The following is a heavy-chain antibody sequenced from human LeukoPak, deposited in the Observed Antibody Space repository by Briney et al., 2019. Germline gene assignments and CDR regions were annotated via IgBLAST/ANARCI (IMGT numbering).Heavy chain of an antibody. Sequence: SETLTLTCAVSGGSFSGYSWTWIRQPPGKELEWVSDINHGGSTNYKPSLKSRVTVSVDTSKNPFSLNLNSVTAADTAVYYCARGRYCGSTSCPPGPYWGQGTLVTVSS. CDR2: INHGGST. J-gene: IGHJ4*02. CDR3: ARGRYCGSTSCPPGPY. CDR1: GGSFSGYS. D-gene: IGHD2-2*01. V-gene: IGHV4-34*01.